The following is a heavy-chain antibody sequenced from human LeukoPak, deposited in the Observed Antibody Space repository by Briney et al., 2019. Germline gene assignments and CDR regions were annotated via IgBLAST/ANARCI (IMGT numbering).Heavy chain of an antibody. J-gene: IGHJ3*02. V-gene: IGHV3-11*01. CDR3: ARCPYYFDSSGYHDAFDI. D-gene: IGHD3-22*01. Sequence: GGSLRLSCAASGFTFSDYYMSWIRQAPGKGLEWVSYISSSGSTIYYADSVEGRFTISRDNAKNSLYLQMNSLRAEDTAVYYCARCPYYFDSSGYHDAFDIWGQGTMVTVSS. CDR2: ISSSGSTI. CDR1: GFTFSDYY.